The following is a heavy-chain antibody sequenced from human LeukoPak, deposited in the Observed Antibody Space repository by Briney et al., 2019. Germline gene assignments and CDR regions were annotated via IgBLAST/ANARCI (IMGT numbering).Heavy chain of an antibody. CDR2: SSAGGST. V-gene: IGHV3-66*01. J-gene: IGHJ6*02. D-gene: IGHD3-10*01. CDR3: AKGRGAV. CDR1: GFTVSIDL. Sequence: PGGSLSLSYAPSGFTVSIDLMGWVRQTAGRGRQWLSLSSAGGSTYFADSVKGRFIISRDTSKNALFLQMNSLRFDDTAVYYCAKGRGAVWGQGTTVTVSS.